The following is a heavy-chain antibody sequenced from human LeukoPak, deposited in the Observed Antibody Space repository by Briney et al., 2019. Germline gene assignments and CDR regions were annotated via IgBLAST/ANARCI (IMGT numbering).Heavy chain of an antibody. J-gene: IGHJ5*02. Sequence: SETLSLTCAAYGGSFSGYYWSWIRQPPGKGLEWIGEINHSGSTNYNPSLKSRVTISVDTSKNQFSLKLSSVTAADTAVYYCARGRGYAKGSGRTNWFDPWGQGTLVTVSS. CDR2: INHSGST. CDR1: GGSFSGYY. V-gene: IGHV4-34*01. CDR3: ARGRGYAKGSGRTNWFDP. D-gene: IGHD3-10*01.